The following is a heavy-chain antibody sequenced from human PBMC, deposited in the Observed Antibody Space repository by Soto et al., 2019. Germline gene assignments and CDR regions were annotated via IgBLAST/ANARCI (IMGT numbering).Heavy chain of an antibody. CDR2: ISATGGGT. J-gene: IGHJ4*02. D-gene: IGHD3-16*01. V-gene: IGHV3-23*01. Sequence: PGGSLRLSCAASGFKLSNYAMSCVRQAPGKGLEWVSLISATGGGTYYADSVKGRFTISRDNSHNTLYLQVHSLTAEDTAVYYCAKDRRAGGNSAFYFDFWGQGAQVTVSS. CDR1: GFKLSNYA. CDR3: AKDRRAGGNSAFYFDF.